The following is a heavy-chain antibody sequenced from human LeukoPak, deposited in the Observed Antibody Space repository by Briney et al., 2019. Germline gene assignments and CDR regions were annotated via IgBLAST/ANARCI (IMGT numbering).Heavy chain of an antibody. V-gene: IGHV3-30-3*01. CDR3: ARAHGYSSSSDY. CDR2: ISYDGSNK. Sequence: TGGSLRLSCAASGFTFSSYAMHWVCQAPGKGLEWVAVISYDGSNKYYADSVKGRFTISRDNSKNTLYLQMTSLRAEDTAVYYCARAHGYSSSSDYWGQGTLVTVSS. J-gene: IGHJ4*02. CDR1: GFTFSSYA. D-gene: IGHD6-6*01.